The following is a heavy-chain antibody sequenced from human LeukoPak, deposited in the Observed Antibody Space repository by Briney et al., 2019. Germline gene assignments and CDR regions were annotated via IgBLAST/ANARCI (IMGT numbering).Heavy chain of an antibody. V-gene: IGHV4-31*02. Sequence: SQTLSLTWTVSGGYISSDYFWFWIRQHPGKGLEWIRYIHYSGSTYSNPSLKSRVNMSVDTSKNQFSLKLRSVTDADTAVYYCARDANPIAAATYNWFDPWGQGTLVIVSS. J-gene: IGHJ5*02. CDR1: GGYISSDYF. CDR2: IHYSGST. D-gene: IGHD6-25*01. CDR3: ARDANPIAAATYNWFDP.